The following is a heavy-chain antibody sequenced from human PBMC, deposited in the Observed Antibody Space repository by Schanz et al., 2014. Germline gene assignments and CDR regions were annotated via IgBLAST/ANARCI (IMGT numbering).Heavy chain of an antibody. CDR1: GGTFSSYT. Sequence: QVQLVQSGAEVKKPGSSVKVSCKASGGTFSSYTISWMRQAPGQGLEWMGKIIPVLNIATYAQRFQGRVSITADKSTFTAYMDVSSLRSEDTAVYYCASSGAGYSSSWDFDYWGQGTLVNDSS. V-gene: IGHV1-69*02. CDR2: IIPVLNIA. J-gene: IGHJ4*02. CDR3: ASSGAGYSSSWDFDY. D-gene: IGHD6-13*01.